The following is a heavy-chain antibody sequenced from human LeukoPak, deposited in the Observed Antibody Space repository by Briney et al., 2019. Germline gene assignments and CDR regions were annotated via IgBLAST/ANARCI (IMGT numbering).Heavy chain of an antibody. Sequence: GGSLRLSCAASVFTFNSYSMSWVRQGPWKGLEWVSAIDGSGGNTYYADSVKGRFTISRDNSKNTLYLQLNSLRAEDTAVYYCAKDRLTFWGQGTLVTVSS. CDR2: IDGSGGNT. J-gene: IGHJ4*02. D-gene: IGHD4/OR15-4a*01. V-gene: IGHV3-23*01. CDR3: AKDRLTF. CDR1: VFTFNSYS.